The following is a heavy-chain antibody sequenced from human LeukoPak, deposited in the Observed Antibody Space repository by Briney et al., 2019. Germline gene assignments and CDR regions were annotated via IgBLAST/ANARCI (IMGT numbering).Heavy chain of an antibody. CDR1: GFTFSSYA. CDR3: AKANVFGVLDYFDY. CDR2: ISGSGGTT. V-gene: IGHV3-23*01. J-gene: IGHJ4*02. D-gene: IGHD3-3*01. Sequence: GGSLRLSCAASGFTFSSYAMSWVRQAPGKGLEWVSAISGSGGTTYYADSVKGRFTVSRDNSKNTLSLQMYSLRAEDTAIYYCAKANVFGVLDYFDYWGQGTLVTVSS.